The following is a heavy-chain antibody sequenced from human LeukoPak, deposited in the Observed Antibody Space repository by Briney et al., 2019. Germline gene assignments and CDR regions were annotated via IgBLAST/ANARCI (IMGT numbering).Heavy chain of an antibody. CDR1: GFTFSSYW. CDR2: ISNSATET. Sequence: GGSLRLSCAASGFTFSSYWMSWVRQAPGKGLEWVSAISNSATETYYADYVKGRFTISRDNSRDTLYLQMNSLRGDDTAVYYCSKERDNYPNNWFDPWGQGALVTVSS. D-gene: IGHD5-24*01. J-gene: IGHJ5*02. V-gene: IGHV3-23*01. CDR3: SKERDNYPNNWFDP.